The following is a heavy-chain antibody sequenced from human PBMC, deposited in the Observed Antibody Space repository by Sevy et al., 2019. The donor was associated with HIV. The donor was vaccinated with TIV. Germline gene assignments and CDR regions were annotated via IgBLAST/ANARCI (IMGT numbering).Heavy chain of an antibody. V-gene: IGHV3-23*01. D-gene: IGHD3-10*01. CDR3: AKGGSGSYGYYYMDV. CDR2: ISGSGGST. CDR1: GFTFSSYA. J-gene: IGHJ6*03. Sequence: GGSLRLSCAASGFTFSSYAMSWVRQAPGKGLEWVSAISGSGGSTYYADSVKGRFTISRDNSKNTLYLQMNSLRAEDTAVYYGAKGGSGSYGYYYMDVWGKGTTVTVSS.